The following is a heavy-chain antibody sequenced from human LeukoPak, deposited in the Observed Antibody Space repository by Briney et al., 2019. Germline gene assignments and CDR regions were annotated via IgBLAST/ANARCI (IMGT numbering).Heavy chain of an antibody. CDR1: GFTFSDYY. Sequence: PGGSLRLSCAASGFTFSDYYMSWIRQAPGKGLEWVSYISSSGSTIYYADSVKGRFTISRDNAKNSLYLQMNSLRAEDTAVYYCAKGPLISSGYYLTDPPIEYFDYWGQGTLVTVSS. CDR2: ISSSGSTI. V-gene: IGHV3-11*04. CDR3: AKGPLISSGYYLTDPPIEYFDY. D-gene: IGHD3-22*01. J-gene: IGHJ4*02.